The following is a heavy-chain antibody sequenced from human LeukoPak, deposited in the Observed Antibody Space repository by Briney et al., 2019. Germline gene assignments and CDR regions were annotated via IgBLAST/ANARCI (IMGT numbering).Heavy chain of an antibody. V-gene: IGHV1-69*13. CDR3: AGPWGRKDTRDY. Sequence: GASVKVSCKASGGTFSSYAISWVRQAPGQGLEWMGGIIPIFGTANYAQKFQGRVTITADESTSTAYMELSSLRSEDTAVYYCAGPWGRKDTRDYWGQGTLVTVSS. CDR1: GGTFSSYA. D-gene: IGHD3-16*01. J-gene: IGHJ4*02. CDR2: IIPIFGTA.